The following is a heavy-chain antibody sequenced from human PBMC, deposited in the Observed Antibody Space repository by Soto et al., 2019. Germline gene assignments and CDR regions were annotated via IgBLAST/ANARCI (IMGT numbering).Heavy chain of an antibody. CDR3: ATEKGGMVRGASAFYF. D-gene: IGHD3-10*01. Sequence: SETLSLTCTVSGGSISSGDYYWSWIRQPPGKGLEWIGYIYYSGSTYYNPYLKSRVTISVDTSKNQFSLKLSPVTAEDTAVYYCATEKGGMVRGASAFYFWGQGTMVSV. V-gene: IGHV4-30-4*01. J-gene: IGHJ3*01. CDR1: GGSISSGDYY. CDR2: IYYSGST.